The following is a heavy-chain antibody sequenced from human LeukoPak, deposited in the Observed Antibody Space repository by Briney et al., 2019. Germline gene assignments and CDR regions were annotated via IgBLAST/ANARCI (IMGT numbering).Heavy chain of an antibody. V-gene: IGHV3-64D*06. CDR1: GFTFSSYA. D-gene: IGHD5-24*01. Sequence: PGGSLRLSCSASGFTFSSYAMHWVRQAPGKGLEYVSAISDNGGSTYYEDSVKGRFTISRDNSKNTLYLQMSSLRAEDTAVYYCVRRATTVRVYFDYWGQGTLVTVSS. J-gene: IGHJ4*02. CDR2: ISDNGGST. CDR3: VRRATTVRVYFDY.